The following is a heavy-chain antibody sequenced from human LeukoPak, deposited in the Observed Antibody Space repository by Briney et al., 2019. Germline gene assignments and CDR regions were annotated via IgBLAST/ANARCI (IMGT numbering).Heavy chain of an antibody. J-gene: IGHJ5*02. CDR3: VRTPPTGGLAS. CDR1: GYTFTTHD. CDR2: MSPNSGDT. V-gene: IGHV1-8*01. D-gene: IGHD3-16*01. Sequence: GASVKVSCRASGYTFTTHDINWVRQATGQGLEWMGWMSPNSGDTGYAQKFQGRVTMTSDSSISTAFMELSSLRSEDTAIYYCVRTPPTGGLASWGRGTLVTFSS.